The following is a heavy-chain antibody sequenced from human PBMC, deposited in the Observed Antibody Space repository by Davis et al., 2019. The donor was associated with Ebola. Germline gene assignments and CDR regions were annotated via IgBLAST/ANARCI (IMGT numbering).Heavy chain of an antibody. V-gene: IGHV3-23*01. J-gene: IGHJ4*02. CDR1: GFTFRSHD. Sequence: GESLKISCAASGFTFRSHDMSWVRQAPGKGLEWVSTISGSGASTYYADSVKGRFTISRDNSKNTVYMQMHNLRAEDTAVYYCASREVGLHNLYWGEGTLVSVSS. CDR3: ASREVGLHNLY. CDR2: ISGSGAST. D-gene: IGHD1-26*01.